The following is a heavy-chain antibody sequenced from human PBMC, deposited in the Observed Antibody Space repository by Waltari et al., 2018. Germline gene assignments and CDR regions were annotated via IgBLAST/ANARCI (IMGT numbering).Heavy chain of an antibody. J-gene: IGHJ4*02. Sequence: QVQLQASGPGLVKPSETLSLTCAVSGYSISSGYYWGWIRQPPGKGLEWIGSIYHSGSTYYNPSLKSRVTISVDTSKNQFSLKLSSVTAADTAVYYCARDPGGDYWGQGTLVTVSS. CDR3: ARDPGGDY. V-gene: IGHV4-38-2*02. D-gene: IGHD3-16*01. CDR2: IYHSGST. CDR1: GYSISSGYY.